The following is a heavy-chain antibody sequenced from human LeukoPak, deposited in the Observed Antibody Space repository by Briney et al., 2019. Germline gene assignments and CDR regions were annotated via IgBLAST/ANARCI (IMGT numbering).Heavy chain of an antibody. CDR1: GFTVSSNY. Sequence: QPGGSLRLSCAASGFTVSSNYMSWVRQAPGKGLEWVSVIYSGGSTYYADSVKGRFTISRDNSKNTLYLQMNSLRAEDTAIYYCAKDGGYCSGGISSSRPYFYYYYMDVWGKGTTVTVSS. V-gene: IGHV3-66*01. D-gene: IGHD2-15*01. J-gene: IGHJ6*03. CDR2: IYSGGST. CDR3: AKDGGYCSGGISSSRPYFYYYYMDV.